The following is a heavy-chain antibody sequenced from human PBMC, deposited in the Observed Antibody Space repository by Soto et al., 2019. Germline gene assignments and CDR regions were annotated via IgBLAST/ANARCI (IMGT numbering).Heavy chain of an antibody. Sequence: SETLSLTCSVSGGSISGSYWSWIRHSPGKGLEWLGYVYYTGSTNYSPSLRSRVSISVDTSKNEFSLRLSSVTAADTAVYFCARSVAVPGAHIDYWGQGTRVTVSS. D-gene: IGHD6-19*01. CDR3: ARSVAVPGAHIDY. V-gene: IGHV4-59*01. J-gene: IGHJ4*02. CDR2: VYYTGST. CDR1: GGSISGSY.